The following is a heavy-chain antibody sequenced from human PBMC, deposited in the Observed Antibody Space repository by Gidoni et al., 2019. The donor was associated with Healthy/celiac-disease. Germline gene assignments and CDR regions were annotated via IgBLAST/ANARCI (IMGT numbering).Heavy chain of an antibody. J-gene: IGHJ4*02. CDR3: ARRGVYSSGWYGGFDY. V-gene: IGHV3-21*01. D-gene: IGHD6-19*01. CDR1: GFTFSRYS. CDR2: ISSSSSYI. Sequence: EVQLVESGGGLVKPGGSLRLSCAASGFTFSRYSMNWVRQAPGKGLEWVSSISSSSSYIYYADSVKGRFTISRDNAKNSLYLQMNSLRAEDTAVYYCARRGVYSSGWYGGFDYWGQGTLVTVSS.